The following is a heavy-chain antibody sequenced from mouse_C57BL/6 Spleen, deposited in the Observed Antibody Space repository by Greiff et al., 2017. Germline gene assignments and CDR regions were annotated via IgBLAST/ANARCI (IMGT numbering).Heavy chain of an antibody. Sequence: VQLKESGPGLVKPSQSLSLTCSVTGYSITSGYYWNWIRQFPGNKLEWMGYISYDGSNNYNPSLKNRISITRDTSKNQFFLKLNSVTTEDTATYYCARAFITTVVATRYFDVWGTGTTVTVSS. J-gene: IGHJ1*03. V-gene: IGHV3-6*01. CDR1: GYSITSGYY. CDR2: ISYDGSN. CDR3: ARAFITTVVATRYFDV. D-gene: IGHD1-1*01.